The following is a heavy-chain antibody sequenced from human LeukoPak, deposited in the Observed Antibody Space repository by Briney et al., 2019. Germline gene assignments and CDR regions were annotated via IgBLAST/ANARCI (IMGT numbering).Heavy chain of an antibody. CDR3: AKDIDTYYYGMDV. CDR1: GFPFDDYA. D-gene: IGHD5-18*01. Sequence: SLRLSCAASGFPFDDYAMHWVRQAPGKGLEWVSGISWNSGSIGYADSVKGRFTISRDNAKNSLYLQMNSLRAEDTALYYCAKDIDTYYYGMDVWGQGTTVTVSS. CDR2: ISWNSGSI. J-gene: IGHJ6*02. V-gene: IGHV3-9*01.